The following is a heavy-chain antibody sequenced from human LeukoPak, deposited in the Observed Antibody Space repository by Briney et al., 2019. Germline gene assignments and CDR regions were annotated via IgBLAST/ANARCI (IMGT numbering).Heavy chain of an antibody. D-gene: IGHD4-17*01. CDR2: INPNSGGT. J-gene: IGHJ6*02. V-gene: IGHV1-2*02. CDR1: GYTFTGYY. Sequence: AASVKVSCKSSGYTFTGYYIHWVRQAPGQGLEWMGWINPNSGGTNYAQKFQGRVTMTRDTSISTAYMELSRLRSDDTAVYYCARDGMTTVTTIASTGYGMDVWGQGTTVTVSS. CDR3: ARDGMTTVTTIASTGYGMDV.